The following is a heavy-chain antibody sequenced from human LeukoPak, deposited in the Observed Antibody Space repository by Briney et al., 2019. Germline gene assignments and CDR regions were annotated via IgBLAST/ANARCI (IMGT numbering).Heavy chain of an antibody. CDR2: INHTRST. CDR3: ARGGFSYYHGSGSHPY. V-gene: IGHV4-34*01. J-gene: IGHJ4*02. D-gene: IGHD3-10*01. Sequence: PSETLSLTCAVYGGPFSGYYWSWIRQPPGKGLEWIGEINHTRSTNCNPSLKRRVTISVDTSKNQFSLKLSSVTAADTAVYYCARGGFSYYHGSGSHPYWGQGALVTVSS. CDR1: GGPFSGYY.